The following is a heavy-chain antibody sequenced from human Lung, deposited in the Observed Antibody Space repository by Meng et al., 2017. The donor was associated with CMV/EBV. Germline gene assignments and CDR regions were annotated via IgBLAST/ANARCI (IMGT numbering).Heavy chain of an antibody. V-gene: IGHV4-59*01. Sequence: SETLSLXCTVSGGSISSYYWSWILQPPGKGLEWIGYIYYSGSTNYNPSLKSRVTISVDTSKNQFSLKLSSVTAADTAVYYCARDLGYCSSTSCYYYYGMDVWGQGTXVTVAS. J-gene: IGHJ6*02. CDR1: GGSISSYY. CDR3: ARDLGYCSSTSCYYYYGMDV. D-gene: IGHD2-2*01. CDR2: IYYSGST.